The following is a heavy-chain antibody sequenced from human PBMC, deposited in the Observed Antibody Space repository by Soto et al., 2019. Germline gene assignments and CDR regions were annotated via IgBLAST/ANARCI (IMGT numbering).Heavy chain of an antibody. Sequence: EVQLVESGGGLVKPGGSLRLSCAASGFTFSSYSMNWVRQAPGKGLEWVSSISSSSSYIYYADSVKGRFTISRDNAKNSLYMQMNSLRAEDTAVYYCARAGGASGDIDYWGQGTLVTVSS. CDR1: GFTFSSYS. D-gene: IGHD4-17*01. CDR3: ARAGGASGDIDY. J-gene: IGHJ4*02. V-gene: IGHV3-21*01. CDR2: ISSSSSYI.